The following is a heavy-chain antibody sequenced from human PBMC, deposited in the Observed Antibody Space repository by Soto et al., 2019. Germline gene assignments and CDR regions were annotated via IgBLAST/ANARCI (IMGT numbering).Heavy chain of an antibody. V-gene: IGHV3-23*01. J-gene: IGHJ4*02. Sequence: GGSLRLSCAASGSTFSSYAMSWVRQAPGKGLEWVSAISGSGGSTYYADSVKGRFTISRDNSKNTLYLQMNSLRAEDTAVYYYAKGGNWNDPFLDYWGQGNLVTVSS. CDR2: ISGSGGST. CDR3: AKGGNWNDPFLDY. D-gene: IGHD1-1*01. CDR1: GSTFSSYA.